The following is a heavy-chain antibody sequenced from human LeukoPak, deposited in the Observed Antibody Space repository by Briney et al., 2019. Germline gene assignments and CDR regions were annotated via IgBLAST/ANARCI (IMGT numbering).Heavy chain of an antibody. CDR1: GFTFSIYA. CDR3: AKDTSIGRYCTNGVCSPFDY. J-gene: IGHJ4*02. D-gene: IGHD2-8*01. V-gene: IGHV3-23*01. CDR2: IGDSGGGT. Sequence: PGGSLRLSCAASGFTFSIYAMSWVRQAPGKGLEWVSGIGDSGGGTYYADSVKGRFTISRDNSKNTLYLQMNSLRADDTAVYYCAKDTSIGRYCTNGVCSPFDYWGQGTLVTVSS.